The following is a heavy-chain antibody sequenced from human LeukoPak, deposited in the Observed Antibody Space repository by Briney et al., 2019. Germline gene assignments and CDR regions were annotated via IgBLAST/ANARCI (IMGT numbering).Heavy chain of an antibody. D-gene: IGHD1-26*01. CDR2: ISTSANT. V-gene: IGHV4-4*07. CDR1: GGSISSYY. CDR3: ARVGARSFDY. J-gene: IGHJ4*02. Sequence: PSETLSLTCTVSGGSISSYYWSWIRQPAGKGLERIGRISTSANTNYNPSLKSRVTMSVDTSKNQFSLKLSSVTAADTAVYYCARVGARSFDYWGQGTLVTVSS.